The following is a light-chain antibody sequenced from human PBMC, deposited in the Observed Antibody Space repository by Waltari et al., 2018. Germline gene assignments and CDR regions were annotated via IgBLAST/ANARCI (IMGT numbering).Light chain of an antibody. J-gene: IGKJ2*01. CDR2: STS. CDR1: PTISRY. V-gene: IGKV1-39*01. CDR3: QQSYSAPYT. Sequence: DVKMTQSPSSLSASVGDRVIITCRASPTISRYLNWYQQKPGTAPKLLIYSTSSLQSGVPSRFSGSGSGTDFTLTISPLQVEDFATYYCQQSYSAPYTFGRGTNLEI.